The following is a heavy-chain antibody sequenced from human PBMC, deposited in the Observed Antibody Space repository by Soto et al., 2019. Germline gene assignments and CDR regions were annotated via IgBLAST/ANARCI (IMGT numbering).Heavy chain of an antibody. J-gene: IGHJ5*02. CDR3: AADYGLRYFDWFPSFDP. D-gene: IGHD3-9*01. V-gene: IGHV1-58*01. CDR1: GFTFSCSA. CDR2: IVVGSGNT. Sequence: GASVKASCKASGFTFSCSAFPGVRQARGQSLEWIGWIVVGSGNTNYAQKFQERVTITRDMSTSTAYMELSSLRSEDTAVYFCAADYGLRYFDWFPSFDPWGQGTLVTVSS.